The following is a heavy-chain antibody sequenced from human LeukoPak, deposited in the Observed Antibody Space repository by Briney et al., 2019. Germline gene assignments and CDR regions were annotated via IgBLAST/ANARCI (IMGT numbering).Heavy chain of an antibody. D-gene: IGHD5-12*01. Sequence: PGGSLRLSCVASGFTVSGNYMSWVRQAPGKGLEWVSVIYSGGSTYYADSVKGRFTISRDNSKNTLYLQMNSLRAEDTAVYYCATTPGGYDPGSYYFDYWGQGTLVTVSS. V-gene: IGHV3-53*01. CDR1: GFTVSGNY. CDR2: IYSGGST. CDR3: ATTPGGYDPGSYYFDY. J-gene: IGHJ4*02.